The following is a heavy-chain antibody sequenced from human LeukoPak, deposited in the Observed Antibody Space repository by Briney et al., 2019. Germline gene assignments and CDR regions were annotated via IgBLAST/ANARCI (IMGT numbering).Heavy chain of an antibody. Sequence: SETLSLTCTVSGGSISSGSYYWSWIRQPAGKGLEWIGRIYTSGSTNYNPSLKSRVTISVDTSKNQFSLKLSSVTAADTAVYYCAREDYDILTGYYSHWGQGTLVTVSS. J-gene: IGHJ4*02. CDR2: IYTSGST. V-gene: IGHV4-61*02. CDR3: AREDYDILTGYYSH. CDR1: GGSISSGSYY. D-gene: IGHD3-9*01.